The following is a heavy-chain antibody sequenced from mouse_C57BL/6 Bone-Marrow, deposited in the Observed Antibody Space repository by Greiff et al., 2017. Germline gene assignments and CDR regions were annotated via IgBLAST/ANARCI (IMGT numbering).Heavy chain of an antibody. J-gene: IGHJ4*01. V-gene: IGHV5-17*01. CDR1: GFTFSDYG. Sequence: EVQLVESGGGLVKPGGSLKLSCAASGFTFSDYGMHWVRQAPERGLEWVAYISSGSSTTYYADTVKGRFTISKDNAKNTLFLQMNSLRSEDTAMYYCARLYYYGSSYGDYYAMDYWGQGTSVTVSS. CDR2: ISSGSSTT. D-gene: IGHD1-1*01. CDR3: ARLYYYGSSYGDYYAMDY.